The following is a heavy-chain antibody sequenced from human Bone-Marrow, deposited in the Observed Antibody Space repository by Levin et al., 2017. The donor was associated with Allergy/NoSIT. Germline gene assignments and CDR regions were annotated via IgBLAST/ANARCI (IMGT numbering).Heavy chain of an antibody. V-gene: IGHV4-30-4*01. CDR1: GASVANADYY. J-gene: IGHJ4*02. Sequence: SETLSLTCTVSGASVANADYYWSWIRQPPGKGLEWLGYISYSGNTYYSPSLQSRVSISLDTSKNQFSLNLTSVTVADTAVYYSVRNGDYGAYWGQGTLVAVSS. CDR3: VRNGDYGAY. CDR2: ISYSGNT. D-gene: IGHD4-17*01.